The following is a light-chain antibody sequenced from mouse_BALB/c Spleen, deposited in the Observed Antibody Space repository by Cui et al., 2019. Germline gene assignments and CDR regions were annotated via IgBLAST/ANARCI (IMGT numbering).Light chain of an antibody. V-gene: IGKV6-14*01. J-gene: IGKJ2*01. CDR1: QNVRTA. CDR2: LAS. Sequence: DIVMTQSQKFMSTSVGDRVSITCKASQNVRTAVAWYQQKPGKSPKALIYLASNRHTGVPDRFTGSGSGTDFTLTISNVQSEDLADYFCLQHWNYPLTFGGGTKLEIK. CDR3: LQHWNYPLT.